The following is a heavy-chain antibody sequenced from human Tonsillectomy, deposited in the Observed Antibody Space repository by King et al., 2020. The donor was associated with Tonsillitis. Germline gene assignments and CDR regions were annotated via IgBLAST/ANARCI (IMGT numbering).Heavy chain of an antibody. V-gene: IGHV3-33*08. CDR2: IWYDGSNQ. Sequence: VQLVESGGGVVQPGRSLRLSCVASGFTFSSYGMHWVRQAPGKGLEWVAVIWYDGSNQYYADSVRGRFTISRDNSKNTLYLQMNSLRAEDTAGYYCAGGSPGYSSSWYPPGDAFAIWGQGTMVTVSS. CDR1: GFTFSSYG. D-gene: IGHD6-13*01. J-gene: IGHJ3*02. CDR3: AGGSPGYSSSWYPPGDAFAI.